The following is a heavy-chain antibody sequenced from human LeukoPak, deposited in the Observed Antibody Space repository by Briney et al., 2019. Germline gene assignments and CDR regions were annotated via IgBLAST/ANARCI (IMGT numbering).Heavy chain of an antibody. CDR1: GGSISSYY. CDR3: ARDRDTAMVSGY. J-gene: IGHJ4*02. V-gene: IGHV4-59*12. D-gene: IGHD5-18*01. Sequence: PSETLSLTCTVSGGSISSYYWSWIRQPPGKGLEWIGYIYYSGSTNYNPSLKSRVTISVDTSKNQFSLKLSSVTAADTAVYYCARDRDTAMVSGYWGQGTLVTVSS. CDR2: IYYSGST.